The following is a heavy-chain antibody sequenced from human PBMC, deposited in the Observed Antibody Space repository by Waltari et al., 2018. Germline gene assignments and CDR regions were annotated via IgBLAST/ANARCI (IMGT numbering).Heavy chain of an antibody. D-gene: IGHD6-19*01. CDR1: GYTFTSYD. Sequence: QVQLVQSGAEVKKPGASVKVSCKASGYTFTSYDINWVRQATGKGLEWMGWMNPNIGNTGYEQMFQGRVTMTRHTSISTAYMEVNSLTSEDTAVYYCARVSSAPYRSAWHFDYWGQGTLVTVSS. CDR3: ARVSSAPYRSAWHFDY. V-gene: IGHV1-8*01. CDR2: MNPNIGNT. J-gene: IGHJ4*02.